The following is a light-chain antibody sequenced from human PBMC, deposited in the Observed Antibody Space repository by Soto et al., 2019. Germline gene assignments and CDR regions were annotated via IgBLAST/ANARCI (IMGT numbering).Light chain of an antibody. Sequence: QSALTQPASVSGSPGQSITISCTGTSSGVGGYNYVSWYQQHAAKAPKLMIYDVSNRPSGVSNRFSGSKSGNTASLTISGLQAEDEADYYCSSYTSSSTVVFGGGTKVTVL. CDR2: DVS. J-gene: IGLJ2*01. CDR1: SSGVGGYNY. CDR3: SSYTSSSTVV. V-gene: IGLV2-14*01.